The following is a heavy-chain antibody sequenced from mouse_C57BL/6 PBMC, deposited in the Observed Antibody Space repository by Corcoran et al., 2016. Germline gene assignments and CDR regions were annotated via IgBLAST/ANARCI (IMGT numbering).Heavy chain of an antibody. V-gene: IGHV9-3*01. CDR2: INTYSGVP. J-gene: IGHJ4*01. CDR3: ARSYDYGGIYAMDY. Sequence: QIQLVQSGPELKKPGETVKISCKASGYTFTTYGMSWVKQAPGKGLKWMGWINTYSGVPTYADDFKGRFAFSLETSASTAYLQINNLKNEDTATYFCARSYDYGGIYAMDYWGQGTSVTVSS. D-gene: IGHD2-4*01. CDR1: GYTFTTYG.